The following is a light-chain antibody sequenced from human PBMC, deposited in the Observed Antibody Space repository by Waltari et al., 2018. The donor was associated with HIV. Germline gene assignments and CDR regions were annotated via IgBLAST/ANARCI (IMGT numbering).Light chain of an antibody. J-gene: IGLJ3*02. CDR1: ALAKHF. CDR3: QSADSSVTYEVV. V-gene: IGLV3-25*03. Sequence: SFDLRQAPALSVSPGQTARITCSGDALAKHFCYWDQQKPGQAPVLVIYNDNERPSGIPQRFSGSSSGTTATLTISGVQAEDEADYYCQSADSSVTYEVVFGGGTKLTVL. CDR2: NDN.